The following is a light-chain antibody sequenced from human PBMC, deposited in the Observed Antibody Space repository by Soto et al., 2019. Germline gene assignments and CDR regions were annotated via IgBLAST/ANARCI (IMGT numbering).Light chain of an antibody. V-gene: IGLV1-40*01. J-gene: IGLJ1*01. CDR3: QSYDSTLSYV. Sequence: QSVLTQPPSVSGAPGQRVTISCTGSSSNIGAGYDVHWYQQLPGTAPKLLIYGNSNRPSGVPDRFSGSKSGTSASLATTRLQAEDEADYYCQSYDSTLSYVFGNGTKVTVL. CDR1: SSNIGAGYD. CDR2: GNS.